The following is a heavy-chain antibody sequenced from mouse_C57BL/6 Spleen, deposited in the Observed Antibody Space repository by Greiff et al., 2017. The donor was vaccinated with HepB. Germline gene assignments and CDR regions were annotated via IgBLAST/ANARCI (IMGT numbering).Heavy chain of an antibody. J-gene: IGHJ4*01. CDR1: GFTFSDYG. V-gene: IGHV5-17*01. Sequence: EVMLVESGGGLVKPGGSLKLSCAASGFTFSDYGMHWVRQAPEKGLEWVAYISSGSSTIYYADTVKGRFTISRDNAKNTLFLQMTSLRSEDTAMYYCARKEVYDYDVGDYYAMDYWGQGTSVTVSS. CDR2: ISSGSSTI. D-gene: IGHD2-4*01. CDR3: ARKEVYDYDVGDYYAMDY.